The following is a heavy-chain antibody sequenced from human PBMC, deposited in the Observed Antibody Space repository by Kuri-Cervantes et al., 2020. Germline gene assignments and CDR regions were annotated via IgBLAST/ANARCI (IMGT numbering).Heavy chain of an antibody. J-gene: IGHJ4*02. CDR1: GGSFSGYY. CDR3: ARKYCSSTSCYFEYSSSFYDY. CDR2: INHSGST. Sequence: SQTLSLTCAVYGGSFSGYYWSWIRQPPGKGLEWIGEINHSGSTNYNPSLKSRVTISVDTSKNQFSLKLSSVTAADTAVYYCARKYCSSTSCYFEYSSSFYDYWGQGTLVTVSS. D-gene: IGHD2-2*01. V-gene: IGHV4-34*01.